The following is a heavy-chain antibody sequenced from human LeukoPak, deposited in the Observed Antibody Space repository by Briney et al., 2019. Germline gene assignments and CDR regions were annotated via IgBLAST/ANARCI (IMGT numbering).Heavy chain of an antibody. Sequence: SETLSLTCAGYGGSFSGYYWSWIRQPPGKGLEWIGEINHSGSTNYNPSLKSRVTISVDTSKNQFSLKLSSVTAADTAVYYCASNLGYCSGGSCYAHTRDYWGQGTLVTVSS. D-gene: IGHD2-15*01. CDR2: INHSGST. V-gene: IGHV4-34*01. CDR1: GGSFSGYY. J-gene: IGHJ4*02. CDR3: ASNLGYCSGGSCYAHTRDY.